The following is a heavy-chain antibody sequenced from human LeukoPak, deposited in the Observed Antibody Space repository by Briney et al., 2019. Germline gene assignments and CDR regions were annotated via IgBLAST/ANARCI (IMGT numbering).Heavy chain of an antibody. CDR3: AKHATEGGSSSTSSWDY. J-gene: IGHJ4*02. CDR2: INSDGSSI. Sequence: QAGGSLRLSCAASGFTFSDYWMHWVRQAPGKGLVWVARINSDGSSITYADSARGRFTISRDNAKNTLFLQMHSLRAEDTAIYYCAKHATEGGSSSTSSWDYWGQGTLVTVSS. CDR1: GFTFSDYW. D-gene: IGHD2-2*01. V-gene: IGHV3-74*01.